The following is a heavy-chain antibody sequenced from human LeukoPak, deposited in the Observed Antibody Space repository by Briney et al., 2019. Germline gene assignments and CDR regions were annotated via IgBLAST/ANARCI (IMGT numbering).Heavy chain of an antibody. J-gene: IGHJ4*02. D-gene: IGHD3-9*01. CDR2: INAGNGNT. CDR3: ARGGYDILTGYSLTYFDY. CDR1: GYTFTSYG. Sequence: ASVKVSCKASGYTFTSYGISWVRQAPGQRLEWMGWINAGNGNTKYSQKFQGRVTITRDTSASTAYMELSSLRSEDTAVYYCARGGYDILTGYSLTYFDYWGQGTLVTVSS. V-gene: IGHV1-3*01.